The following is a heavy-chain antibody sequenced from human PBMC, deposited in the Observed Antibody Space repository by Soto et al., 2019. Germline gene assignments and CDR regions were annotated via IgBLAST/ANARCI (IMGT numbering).Heavy chain of an antibody. CDR3: ARSSYYYGSGIPPAYYYYYGMDV. V-gene: IGHV1-2*04. D-gene: IGHD3-10*01. CDR1: GYTFTGYY. Sequence: ASVKVSCKASGYTFTGYYMHWVRQAPGQGLEWMGWINPNSGGTNYAQKFQGWVTMTRDTSISTAYMELSRLRSDDTAVYYCARSSYYYGSGIPPAYYYYYGMDVWGQGTTVTVSS. CDR2: INPNSGGT. J-gene: IGHJ6*02.